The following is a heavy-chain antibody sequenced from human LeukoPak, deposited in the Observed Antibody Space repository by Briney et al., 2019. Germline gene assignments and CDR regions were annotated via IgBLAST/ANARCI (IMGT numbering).Heavy chain of an antibody. J-gene: IGHJ3*02. Sequence: QPGGSLRLSCTASGYTFSSYAMTWARQAPGEGLEWASAISGSGANTYYADSVKGRFAASRDNSKDTLYLQMRSLRAGDTAVYYCARGRSGYGPFDAFDIWGHGTWVTVSS. CDR2: ISGSGANT. CDR1: GYTFSSYA. V-gene: IGHV3-23*01. CDR3: ARGRSGYGPFDAFDI. D-gene: IGHD3-22*01.